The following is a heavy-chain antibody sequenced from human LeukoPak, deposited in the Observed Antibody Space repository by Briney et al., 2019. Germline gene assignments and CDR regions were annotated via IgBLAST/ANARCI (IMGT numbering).Heavy chain of an antibody. CDR1: GGSISSSSYY. CDR2: INWNGGST. J-gene: IGHJ3*02. Sequence: RPSETLSLTCTVSGGSISSSSYYWGWVRQAPGKGLEWVSGINWNGGSTGYADSVKGRFTISRDNAKNSLYLQMNSLRAEDTALYHCAREPLRSGSGSYYHDAFDIWGQGTMVTVSS. D-gene: IGHD3-10*01. CDR3: AREPLRSGSGSYYHDAFDI. V-gene: IGHV3-20*01.